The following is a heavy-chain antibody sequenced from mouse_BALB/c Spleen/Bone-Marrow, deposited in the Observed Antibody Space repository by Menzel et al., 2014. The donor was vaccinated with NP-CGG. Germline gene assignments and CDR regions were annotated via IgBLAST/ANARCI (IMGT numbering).Heavy chain of an antibody. V-gene: IGHV1S127*01. CDR1: GYTFTSYW. J-gene: IGHJ3*01. CDR2: IDPSDSYT. Sequence: QVQLQQSGAELVKPGASVKMSCKASGYTFTSYWMHWVKQRPGQGLEWIGTIDPSDSYTSYNQKFKGKATLTVDTSSNTACMQLSSLTSYDSAGDYRTRMLAYWGQGTLVTVSA. CDR3: TRMLAY.